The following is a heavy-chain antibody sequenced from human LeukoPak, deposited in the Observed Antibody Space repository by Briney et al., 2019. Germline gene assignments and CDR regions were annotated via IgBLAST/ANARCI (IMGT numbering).Heavy chain of an antibody. D-gene: IGHD3-10*01. CDR1: RFTFSTYW. Sequence: GGSLRLSCAASRFTFSTYWMSWVRQAPGKGLEWVANIKQDGSEKYYADSVKGRFTISRDNAKNSLYLQMNSLRAEDTAVYYCARDTYGSGSYYFDYWGQGTLVTVSS. CDR2: IKQDGSEK. CDR3: ARDTYGSGSYYFDY. J-gene: IGHJ4*02. V-gene: IGHV3-7*03.